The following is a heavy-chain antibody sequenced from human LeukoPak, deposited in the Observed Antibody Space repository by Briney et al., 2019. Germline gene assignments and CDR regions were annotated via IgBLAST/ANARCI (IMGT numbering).Heavy chain of an antibody. J-gene: IGHJ4*02. CDR1: GFTFTSSA. D-gene: IGHD3-22*01. V-gene: IGHV1-58*02. CDR3: AAVNQADSSGYYYFDY. Sequence: SVKVSCKASGFTFTSSAMQWVRQARGQRLEWIGWIVVGSGNTNYAQKFQERVTITRDMSTSTAYMELSSLRSEDAAVYYCAAVNQADSSGYYYFDYWGQGTLVTVSS. CDR2: IVVGSGNT.